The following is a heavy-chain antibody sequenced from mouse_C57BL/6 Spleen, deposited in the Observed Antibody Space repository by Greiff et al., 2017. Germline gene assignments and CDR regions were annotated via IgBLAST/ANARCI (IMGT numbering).Heavy chain of an antibody. D-gene: IGHD2-12*01. CDR1: GFTFSDYG. CDR3: ARQGTTWYFDV. V-gene: IGHV5-15*04. J-gene: IGHJ1*03. CDR2: ISNLAYSI. Sequence: EVKLVESGGGLVQPGGSPKLSCAASGFTFSDYGMAWVRQAPRKGPEWVAFISNLAYSIYYADTVTGRFTISRENAKNTLYLEMSSLRSEDTAMYYCARQGTTWYFDVWGTGTTVTVSS.